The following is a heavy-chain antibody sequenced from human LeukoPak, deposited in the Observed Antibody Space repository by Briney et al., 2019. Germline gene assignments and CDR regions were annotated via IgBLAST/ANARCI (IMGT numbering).Heavy chain of an antibody. Sequence: SETLSLTCTVSGDSINSLDLWSWVRQPPGKGLEWIGEMYLSGTTHSNPSVKSRVTISIDESKNQFFLNLSSVTAADTAVYYCAGLVGRYSSGLYYYYFDYWGQGTLVTVSS. CDR2: MYLSGTT. V-gene: IGHV4-4*02. D-gene: IGHD3-22*01. CDR1: GDSINSLDL. CDR3: AGLVGRYSSGLYYYYFDY. J-gene: IGHJ4*02.